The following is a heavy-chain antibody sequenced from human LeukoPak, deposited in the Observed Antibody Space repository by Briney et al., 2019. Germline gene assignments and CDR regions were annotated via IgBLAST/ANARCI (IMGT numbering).Heavy chain of an antibody. CDR2: ISWNSDSI. D-gene: IGHD6-13*01. Sequence: GGCLRLSSAAPLFTLCRYRLHWVPPALGGGLLWVSGISWNSDSICYADCVKGRFTISRDNAKNSLYLQMNSLRAEDMALYYCAKVTAAGTFDYWGQGTLVTVSS. J-gene: IGHJ4*02. CDR1: LFTLCRYR. CDR3: AKVTAAGTFDY. V-gene: IGHV3-9*03.